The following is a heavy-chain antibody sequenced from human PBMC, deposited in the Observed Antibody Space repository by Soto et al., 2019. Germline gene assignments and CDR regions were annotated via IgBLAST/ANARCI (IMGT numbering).Heavy chain of an antibody. Sequence: CGAGEVSICRYATHRVRKDPGKGLEWVAVIWYDGSNKYYADSVKGRFTISRDNARNSLYLQMNSLRAEDTAVYYCARGTFYYDSSGYYGYWGQGTLVTVSS. D-gene: IGHD3-22*01. CDR2: IWYDGSNK. V-gene: IGHV3-33*03. CDR3: ARGTFYYDSSGYYGY. J-gene: IGHJ4*02. CDR1: EVSICRYA.